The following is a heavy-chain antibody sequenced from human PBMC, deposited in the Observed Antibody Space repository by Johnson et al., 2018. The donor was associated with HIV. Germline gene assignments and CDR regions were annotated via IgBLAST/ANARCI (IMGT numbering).Heavy chain of an antibody. CDR1: GFTFSSYG. CDR2: IRSDGSNK. D-gene: IGHD5-12*01. V-gene: IGHV3-30*02. Sequence: QVQLVESGGGVVQPGGSLRLSCAASGFTFSSYGMHWVRQAPGKGLEWVAFIRSDGSNKYFADSVKVRFTLSRDNSKNTLYLQMNSLRAEDTAVYYCAKDFSGYSGYGDAFDIWGQGTMVTVSS. J-gene: IGHJ3*02. CDR3: AKDFSGYSGYGDAFDI.